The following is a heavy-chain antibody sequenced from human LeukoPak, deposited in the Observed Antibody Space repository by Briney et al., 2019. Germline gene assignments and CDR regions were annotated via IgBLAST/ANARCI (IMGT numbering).Heavy chain of an antibody. D-gene: IGHD4-23*01. CDR3: ASGYYGGVYYYMDV. CDR2: IYYSGST. J-gene: IGHJ6*03. CDR1: GGSISSSSYY. Sequence: PSETLSLTCTVSGGSISSSSYYWGWIRQPPGKGLEWIGSIYYSGSTYYNPSLKSRVTISVDTSKNQFSLTLSSVTAADTAVYYCASGYYGGVYYYMDVWGKGTTVTISS. V-gene: IGHV4-39*07.